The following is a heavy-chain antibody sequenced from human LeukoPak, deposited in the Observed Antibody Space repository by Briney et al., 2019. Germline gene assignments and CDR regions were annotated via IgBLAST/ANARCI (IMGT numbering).Heavy chain of an antibody. CDR2: IGTAGDT. V-gene: IGHV3-13*01. CDR1: GFTFSNYD. J-gene: IGHJ4*02. Sequence: GGSLRLSCAASGFTFSNYDMHWVHQAAGKGLEWVSAIGTAGDTYYPGSVKGRFTISRENAKNSLYLQMNSLSAGDTAVYYCASSPAYSSSWYAIDNWGQGTLVTVSS. D-gene: IGHD6-13*01. CDR3: ASSPAYSSSWYAIDN.